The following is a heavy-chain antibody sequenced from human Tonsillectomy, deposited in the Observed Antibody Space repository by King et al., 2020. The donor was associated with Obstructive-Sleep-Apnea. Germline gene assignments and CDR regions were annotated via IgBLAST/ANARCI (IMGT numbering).Heavy chain of an antibody. V-gene: IGHV4-30-4*07. J-gene: IGHJ6*02. CDR3: AGTTVVTLHYYGMDV. CDR1: GGSISSGGYS. D-gene: IGHD4-23*01. Sequence: VQLQESGPGLVKPSQTLSLTCAVSGGSISSGGYSWSWIRQPPGKGLEWIGYIYYSGNSYFNPSLKSRVTISPDTSKNQFSLILSSVTAADTAVYYCAGTTVVTLHYYGMDVWGPGTTVTVSS. CDR2: IYYSGNS.